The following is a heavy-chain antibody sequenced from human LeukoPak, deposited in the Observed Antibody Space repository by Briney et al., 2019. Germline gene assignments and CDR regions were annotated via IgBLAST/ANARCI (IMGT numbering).Heavy chain of an antibody. V-gene: IGHV2-5*02. CDR1: GFSLSTRGVA. Sequence: SGPTLVNPTQTLTLTCSCSGFSLSTRGVAVGWIRQPPGKALEWLALIYWDDERYSPSLKSRLTISKDTSKNQVVLTMTNMDPVDTATYYCAHSLQQLLVDSWGQGTLVTVSS. CDR3: AHSLQQLLVDS. J-gene: IGHJ4*02. CDR2: IYWDDE. D-gene: IGHD6-19*01.